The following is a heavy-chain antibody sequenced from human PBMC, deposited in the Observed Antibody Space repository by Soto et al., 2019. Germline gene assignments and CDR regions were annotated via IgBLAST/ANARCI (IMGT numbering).Heavy chain of an antibody. CDR2: ISKDGPNT. V-gene: IGHV3-30*03. Sequence: QVQLVESGGGVVQPGRSLKLSCVVTGFTFNNFGMHWVRQAPGKGLEWVAVISKDGPNTAYADSVKGRLAISRDNSKNTVYLQIDSLTSEDTGFYYWARGQLLFPFDPWGQGTLVTVSS. D-gene: IGHD2-2*01. CDR1: GFTFNNFG. J-gene: IGHJ5*02. CDR3: ARGQLLFPFDP.